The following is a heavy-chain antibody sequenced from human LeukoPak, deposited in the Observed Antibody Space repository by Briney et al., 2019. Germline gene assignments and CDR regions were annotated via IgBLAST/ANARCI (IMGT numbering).Heavy chain of an antibody. V-gene: IGHV4-61*02. D-gene: IGHD3-3*01. J-gene: IGHJ5*02. CDR2: IYTSGST. Sequence: SQTLSLTCTVSGGSISSGSYYWSWIRQPAGKGLEWIGRIYTSGSTNYNPSLKSRVTISVDTSKNQFPLKLSSVTAADTALYYCARGGTYYDGPWGQGTLVTVSS. CDR3: ARGGTYYDGP. CDR1: GGSISSGSYY.